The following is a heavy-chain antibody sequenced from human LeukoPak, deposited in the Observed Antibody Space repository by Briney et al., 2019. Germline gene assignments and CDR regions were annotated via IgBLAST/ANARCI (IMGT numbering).Heavy chain of an antibody. V-gene: IGHV4-34*01. CDR3: ARDFDDSNTGFDY. Sequence: SETLSLTCAVYGGSFSGYYWSWIRQPPGKGLEWTGEINHSGSTNYNPSLKSRVTISVDTSKNQFSLKLSSVTAADTAVYYCARDFDDSNTGFDYWGQGTVVTVSS. D-gene: IGHD3-22*01. J-gene: IGHJ4*02. CDR2: INHSGST. CDR1: GGSFSGYY.